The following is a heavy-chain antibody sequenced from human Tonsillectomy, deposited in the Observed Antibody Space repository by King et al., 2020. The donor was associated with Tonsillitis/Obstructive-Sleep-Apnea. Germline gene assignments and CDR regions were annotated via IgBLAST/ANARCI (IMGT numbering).Heavy chain of an antibody. Sequence: VQLVESGGNLVQPGRSLRLSCAASGFTFDDYAMHWVRQAPGKGLEWVSGISWNSGSIGYADSVKGRFTISRDNAKNSLYLQMNSLRAEDTALYYCAKDSRLPPLSDYSYMDVWGKGTTVTVSS. CDR1: GFTFDDYA. V-gene: IGHV3-9*01. D-gene: IGHD4-11*01. J-gene: IGHJ6*03. CDR3: AKDSRLPPLSDYSYMDV. CDR2: ISWNSGSI.